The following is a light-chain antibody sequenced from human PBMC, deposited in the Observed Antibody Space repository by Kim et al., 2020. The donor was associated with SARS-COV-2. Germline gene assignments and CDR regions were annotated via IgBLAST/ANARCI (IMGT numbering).Light chain of an antibody. CDR2: GAS. V-gene: IGKV3-15*01. J-gene: IGKJ2*01. CDR3: QQYKIWPPL. CDR1: QSVSNI. Sequence: SVSPGERATHSCRASQSVSNILAWYQQKPGQAPRLLIYGASTRATGVPARFSGSGSGTESTLTISSLQSEDFAVYYCQQYKIWPPLFGQGTKLEI.